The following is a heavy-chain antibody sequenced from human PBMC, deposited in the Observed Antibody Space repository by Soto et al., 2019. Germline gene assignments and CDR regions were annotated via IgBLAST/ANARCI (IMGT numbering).Heavy chain of an antibody. Sequence: GGSLRLSCAASGFTFSSYAMSWVRQAPGKGLEWVSAISGSGGSTYYADSVKGRSTSARDNSKNTLYLQMKSLRAEDTAVYYCAKDCSSTSCYAGFFPAANWGQGTLVTVSS. CDR2: ISGSGGST. CDR3: AKDCSSTSCYAGFFPAAN. V-gene: IGHV3-23*01. D-gene: IGHD2-2*01. J-gene: IGHJ4*02. CDR1: GFTFSSYA.